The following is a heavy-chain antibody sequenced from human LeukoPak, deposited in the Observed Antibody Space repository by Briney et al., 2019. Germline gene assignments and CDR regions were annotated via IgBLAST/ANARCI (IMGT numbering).Heavy chain of an antibody. D-gene: IGHD3-10*01. V-gene: IGHV4-59*08. CDR3: ARHSNSGTYPLDY. CDR1: GVPVSGYY. Sequence: LPETLSLPCTVSGVPVSGYYWSWVRQSPGKGLEWIAWIHYSGRTKYNPSLERRVTISVDTSKNQFSLKLSSVTAADSALYYCARHSNSGTYPLDYWGQGTLVTVSS. CDR2: IHYSGRT. J-gene: IGHJ4*02.